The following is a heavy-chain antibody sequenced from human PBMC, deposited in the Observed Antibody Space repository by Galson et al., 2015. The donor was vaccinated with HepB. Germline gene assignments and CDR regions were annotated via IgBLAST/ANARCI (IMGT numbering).Heavy chain of an antibody. CDR2: ITWNDGSV. CDR1: GFTFDDYA. V-gene: IGHV3-9*01. Sequence: SLRLSCAASGFTFDDYAMHWVRQAPGKGLEWISYITWNDGSVGYEDSVKGRFTVSRDNAKNSLYLQMNSLRVEDTAFYYCAKEAFDSSGHYFEYFDSWGQGTLVTVSS. D-gene: IGHD3-22*01. CDR3: AKEAFDSSGHYFEYFDS. J-gene: IGHJ4*02.